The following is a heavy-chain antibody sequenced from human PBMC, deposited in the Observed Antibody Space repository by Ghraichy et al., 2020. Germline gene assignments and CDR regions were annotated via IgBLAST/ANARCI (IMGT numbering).Heavy chain of an antibody. CDR3: AREFADKNAYWD. CDR2: VHYTGST. D-gene: IGHD3-16*01. J-gene: IGHJ4*02. V-gene: IGHV4-61*08. CDR1: GDSVSLDERY. Sequence: SQTLSLTCSVSGDSVSLDERYWTWIRQPPGKGLEWIGYVHYTGSTNYNPSLKSRVTISIDRSTNKFSLRLTSVTAADTAIYYCAREFADKNAYWDWSRGILVTVSS.